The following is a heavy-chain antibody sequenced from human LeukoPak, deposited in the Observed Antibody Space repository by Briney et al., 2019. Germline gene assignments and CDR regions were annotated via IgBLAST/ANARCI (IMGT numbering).Heavy chain of an antibody. CDR1: GFTFSGYI. V-gene: IGHV3-48*01. D-gene: IGHD6-19*01. CDR3: ARDQWLDS. Sequence: GRSLRLACAVSGFTFSGYIMNWVRQAPGKGLEWVSFIGTSGNTIYYADSVKGRFTVSRDNAKNSLYPQMNSLRPEDTAVYYCARDQWLDSWGPGTLVTVSS. J-gene: IGHJ4*02. CDR2: IGTSGNTI.